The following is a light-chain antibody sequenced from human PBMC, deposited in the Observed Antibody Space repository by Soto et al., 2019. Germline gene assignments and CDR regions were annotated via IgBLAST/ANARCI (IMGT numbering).Light chain of an antibody. J-gene: IGLJ1*01. Sequence: QSALTQPPSASGSPGQSVTISCTGTSSDVGGYNYVSRYQQHPGKAPKLMIYEASKRPSGVPDRFSGSKSGNTASLTVSGLQAEDEADYYCSSYAGSNSYVFGTGTKVTVL. V-gene: IGLV2-8*01. CDR2: EAS. CDR3: SSYAGSNSYV. CDR1: SSDVGGYNY.